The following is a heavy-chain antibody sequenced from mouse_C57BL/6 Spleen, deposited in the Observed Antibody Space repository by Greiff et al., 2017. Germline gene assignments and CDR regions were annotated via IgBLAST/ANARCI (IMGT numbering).Heavy chain of an antibody. J-gene: IGHJ2*01. Sequence: EVQGVESGGDLVKPGGSLKLSCAASGFTFSSYGMSWVRQTPDKRLEWVATISSGGSYTYYPDSVKGRFTISRDNAKNTLYLQMSSLKSEDTAMYYCARRGNPNYFDYWGQGTTLTVSS. V-gene: IGHV5-6*01. CDR2: ISSGGSYT. CDR1: GFTFSSYG. D-gene: IGHD2-1*01. CDR3: ARRGNPNYFDY.